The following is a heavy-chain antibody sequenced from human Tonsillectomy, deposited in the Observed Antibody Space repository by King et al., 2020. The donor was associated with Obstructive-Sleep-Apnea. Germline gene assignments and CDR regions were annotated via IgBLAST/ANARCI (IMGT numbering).Heavy chain of an antibody. CDR3: ARLASAYDSYFDY. CDR2: ISFKGSNK. CDR1: GFTFSSFA. V-gene: IGHV3-30*04. Sequence: VQLVESGGGVVQPGRSLRLSCAASGFTFSSFALHWVRQAPGKGLQWVAVISFKGSNKFYADSVKGRFTISRDNSNQTLYLLMNSLRPEDTAVYYCARLASAYDSYFDYWGQGTLVTVSS. D-gene: IGHD5-12*01. J-gene: IGHJ4*02.